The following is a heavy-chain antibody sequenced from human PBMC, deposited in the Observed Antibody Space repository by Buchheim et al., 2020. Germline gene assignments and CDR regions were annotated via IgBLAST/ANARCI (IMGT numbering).Heavy chain of an antibody. CDR3: ARSDDGDYGDY. CDR1: GFTFSAYW. D-gene: IGHD4-17*01. J-gene: IGHJ4*02. CDR2: IKQDGSDK. Sequence: EVQLVESGGGLVQPGGSLRLSCAASGFTFSAYWMAWVRQAPGKGLEWVANIKQDGSDKNYVDSVKGRFTISRDNARKSLYLQMNSLRVEDTAVYYCARSDDGDYGDYWGQGTL. V-gene: IGHV3-7*01.